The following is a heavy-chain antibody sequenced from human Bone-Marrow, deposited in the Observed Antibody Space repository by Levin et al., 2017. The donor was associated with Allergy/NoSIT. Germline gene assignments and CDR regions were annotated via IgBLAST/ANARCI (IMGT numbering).Heavy chain of an antibody. CDR1: GFTFSSYA. D-gene: IGHD6-6*01. CDR3: AKDISSSWSTGDLDY. CDR2: IRGSGVGT. J-gene: IGHJ4*02. Sequence: PSETLSLTCAASGFTFSSYAMSWVRQAPGKGLEWVSGIRGSGVGTYYADSVKGRFTISRDNSKNTLYLQMKSLRAEDTAVYYCAKDISSSWSTGDLDYWGQGTQVTVSS. V-gene: IGHV3-23*01.